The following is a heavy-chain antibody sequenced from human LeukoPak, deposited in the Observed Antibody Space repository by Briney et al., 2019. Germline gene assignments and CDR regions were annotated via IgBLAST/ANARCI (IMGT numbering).Heavy chain of an antibody. CDR1: GFTFSSYA. CDR2: ISYDGSNK. D-gene: IGHD1-26*01. Sequence: GGSLRLSCAASGFTFSSYAMHWVRQAPGKGLEWVAVISYDGSNKYYADSVKGRFTISRDNSKNTLYLQMNSLRAEDTAVYYCASRMGATTAFDIWGQGTMVTVSS. CDR3: ASRMGATTAFDI. V-gene: IGHV3-30-3*01. J-gene: IGHJ3*02.